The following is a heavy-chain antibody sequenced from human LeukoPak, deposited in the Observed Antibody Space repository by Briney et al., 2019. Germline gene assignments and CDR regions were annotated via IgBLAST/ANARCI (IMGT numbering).Heavy chain of an antibody. D-gene: IGHD2-15*01. CDR2: INSDGST. CDR3: ARETFSSFSMDV. V-gene: IGHV3-74*01. CDR1: GFTFNNYW. Sequence: GGSLRLSCAASGFTFNNYWMHWVRHAPGKGPVWVSRINSDGSTSYADSVKGRFTISRDNAKNTLHLQMSSLRAEDTAVYYCARETFSSFSMDVWGKGTTVTVSS. J-gene: IGHJ6*03.